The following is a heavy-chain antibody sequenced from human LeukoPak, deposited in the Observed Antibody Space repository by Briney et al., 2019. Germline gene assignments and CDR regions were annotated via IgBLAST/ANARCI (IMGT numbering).Heavy chain of an antibody. D-gene: IGHD5-12*01. CDR3: AKDGDGGYDSLDY. Sequence: GRSLRLSCAASGFTFDDYAMHWVRQAPGKGLEWVSGISWNSGSIGYADSVKGRFTISRDNAKNSLYLQMNSLRAEDTALYYCAKDGDGGYDSLDYWGQGTLVTVSS. CDR2: ISWNSGSI. CDR1: GFTFDDYA. J-gene: IGHJ4*02. V-gene: IGHV3-9*01.